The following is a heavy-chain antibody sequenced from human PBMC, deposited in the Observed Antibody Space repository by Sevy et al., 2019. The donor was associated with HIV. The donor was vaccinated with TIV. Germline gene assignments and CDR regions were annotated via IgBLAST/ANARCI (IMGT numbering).Heavy chain of an antibody. V-gene: IGHV3-30*02. D-gene: IGHD2-8*02. CDR1: GFTFSYHG. Sequence: GGSLRLSCAASGFTFSYHGMRWVRQAPGKGLEWVAFIHHDGSNEFYADSVKGRFTISRDNSKNTLSLQMNSLRPEDTAVYYCAKDRKVLLVVYAIPFDVFDIWGQGTMVTVSS. CDR2: IHHDGSNE. CDR3: AKDRKVLLVVYAIPFDVFDI. J-gene: IGHJ3*02.